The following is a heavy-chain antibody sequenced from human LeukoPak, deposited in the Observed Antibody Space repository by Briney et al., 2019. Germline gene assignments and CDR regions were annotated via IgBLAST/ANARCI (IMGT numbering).Heavy chain of an antibody. CDR3: ARGSYPGWYNGEFDY. D-gene: IGHD6-19*01. CDR2: IYYSGST. V-gene: IGHV4-34*01. J-gene: IGHJ4*02. Sequence: SETLSLTCAVYGGSFSGYYWGWIRQPPGKGLEWIGNIYYSGSTYYNPSLKSRVTISVDTSKNQFSLKLTSVTAADTAVYYCARGSYPGWYNGEFDYWGQGTLVPVSS. CDR1: GGSFSGYY.